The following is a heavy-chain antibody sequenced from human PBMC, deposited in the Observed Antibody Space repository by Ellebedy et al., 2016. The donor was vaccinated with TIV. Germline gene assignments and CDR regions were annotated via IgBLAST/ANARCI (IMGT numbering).Heavy chain of an antibody. V-gene: IGHV3-43*01. CDR1: GFTFDDYT. J-gene: IGHJ6*02. CDR3: AKGLTYGMDV. Sequence: LSLTCAASGFTFDDYTMHWVRQAPGKGLEWVSLISWDGGSTYYADSVKGRFTISRDNSKNSLYLQMNSLRTEDTALYYCAKGLTYGMDVWGQGTTVTVSS. D-gene: IGHD6-19*01. CDR2: ISWDGGST.